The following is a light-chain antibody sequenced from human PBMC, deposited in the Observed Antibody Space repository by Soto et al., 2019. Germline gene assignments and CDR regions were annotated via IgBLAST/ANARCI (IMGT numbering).Light chain of an antibody. J-gene: IGKJ4*01. Sequence: EIVLTQSPGTLSLSPGERATLSCRASQSVSSTCLAWYQQKPGQAPRLLIYGAASRATGIPDRFSGSGSGTDFTLTISRLEPEDFAVYFCQQYGSSPLTFGGGTEVEIK. CDR1: QSVSSTC. CDR3: QQYGSSPLT. V-gene: IGKV3-20*01. CDR2: GAA.